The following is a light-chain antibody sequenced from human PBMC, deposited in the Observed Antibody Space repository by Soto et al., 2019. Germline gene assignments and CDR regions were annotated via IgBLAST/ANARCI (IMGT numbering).Light chain of an antibody. CDR3: QQYNNWPRT. J-gene: IGKJ4*01. CDR1: QSVSSN. Sequence: EIVMTQSPATLSVSPGERATLSCRASQSVSSNLAWYQQKPGQAPRLLIYGASTRATGIPARFSGSGSGTEFTLTISSLQSEDFAVYYCQQYNNWPRTFGGGTKVHIK. CDR2: GAS. V-gene: IGKV3-15*01.